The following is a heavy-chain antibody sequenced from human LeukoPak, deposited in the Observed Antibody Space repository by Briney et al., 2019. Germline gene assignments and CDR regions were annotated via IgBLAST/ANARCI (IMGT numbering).Heavy chain of an antibody. J-gene: IGHJ6*01. CDR1: GFTLGSYG. V-gene: IGHV3-33*01. D-gene: IGHD3-9*01. Sequence: GGSLRLSCAASGFTLGSYGMHWVRQAPGKGLEWVAVIWYDGSNKYYADSVKGRFTISGDNTKNTLYLQMNSLRAEDTAVYYCARGTKYYDISGMDVWGQGTTVTVSS. CDR2: IWYDGSNK. CDR3: ARGTKYYDISGMDV.